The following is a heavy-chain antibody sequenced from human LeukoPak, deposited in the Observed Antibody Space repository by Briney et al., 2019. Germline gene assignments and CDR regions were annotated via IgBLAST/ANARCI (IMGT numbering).Heavy chain of an antibody. Sequence: SETLSLTCTVSGGSISSYYWSWIRQPPGKGLEWIGYIYYSGSTNYNPSLKSRVTISVDTSKNQFSLKLSSVTAADTAVYYRAREMRFVGSGYYRAFTYFDYWGQGTLVTVSS. CDR2: IYYSGST. D-gene: IGHD3-22*01. J-gene: IGHJ4*02. CDR3: AREMRFVGSGYYRAFTYFDY. V-gene: IGHV4-59*01. CDR1: GGSISSYY.